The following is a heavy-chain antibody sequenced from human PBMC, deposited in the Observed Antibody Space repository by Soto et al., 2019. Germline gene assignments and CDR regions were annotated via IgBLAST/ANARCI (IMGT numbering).Heavy chain of an antibody. Sequence: GGSLRLSCAASGFTFSSYSMNWVRQAPGKGLEWVSSISSSSSYIYYADSVKGRFTISRDNAKNSLYLQMNSLRAEDTAVYYCARHGAYCGGDCYDERWFVPWGQGTLVTVSS. CDR3: ARHGAYCGGDCYDERWFVP. D-gene: IGHD2-21*02. V-gene: IGHV3-21*01. CDR1: GFTFSSYS. CDR2: ISSSSSYI. J-gene: IGHJ5*02.